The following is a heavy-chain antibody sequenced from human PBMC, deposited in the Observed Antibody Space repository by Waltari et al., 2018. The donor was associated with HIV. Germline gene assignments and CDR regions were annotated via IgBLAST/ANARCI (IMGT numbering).Heavy chain of an antibody. D-gene: IGHD4-17*01. CDR2: ISGRGDST. CDR3: ATLYSDYGDY. J-gene: IGHJ4*02. V-gene: IGHV3-23*01. Sequence: EVQLLESGGGFVQPGGSLRLSCAASGFTFSVFAMNWVRQAPGKGLECCSRISGRGDSTNYADSVKGRFTISRDNSKNTLSLQITSLRVDDTAVYYCATLYSDYGDYWGQGARVTVSS. CDR1: GFTFSVFA.